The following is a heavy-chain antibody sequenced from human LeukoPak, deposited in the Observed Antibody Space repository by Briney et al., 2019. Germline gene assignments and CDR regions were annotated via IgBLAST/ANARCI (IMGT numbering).Heavy chain of an antibody. CDR1: GGSISSYY. CDR2: IYYGGST. V-gene: IGHV4-59*01. CDR3: ARALYYYDSSGYYYYFDY. J-gene: IGHJ4*02. Sequence: PSETLSLTCTISGGSISSYYWSWIRQPPGKGLEWIGYIYYGGSTNYNPSLKSRVTISVDTSKNQFSLKLSSVTAADTAVYYCARALYYYDSSGYYYYFDYWGQGTLVTVSS. D-gene: IGHD3-22*01.